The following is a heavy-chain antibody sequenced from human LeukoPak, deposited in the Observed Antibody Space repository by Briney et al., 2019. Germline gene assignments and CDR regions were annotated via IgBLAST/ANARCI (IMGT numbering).Heavy chain of an antibody. Sequence: ASVKVSCKASGYTFTSYGISWVRQAPGQGLEWMGWISAYNGNTNYAQKFQGRVTMTRDTSTSTVYMELSSLRSEDTAVYYCARDLVGYYGSGSYYISDAFDIWGQGTMVTVSS. CDR2: ISAYNGNT. D-gene: IGHD3-10*01. CDR1: GYTFTSYG. CDR3: ARDLVGYYGSGSYYISDAFDI. J-gene: IGHJ3*02. V-gene: IGHV1-18*01.